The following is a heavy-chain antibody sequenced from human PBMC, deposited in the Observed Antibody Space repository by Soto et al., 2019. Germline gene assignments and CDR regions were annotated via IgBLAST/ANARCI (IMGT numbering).Heavy chain of an antibody. CDR2: ISGSGGST. J-gene: IGHJ6*02. V-gene: IGHV3-23*01. D-gene: IGHD3-16*01. Sequence: PGGSLRLSCAASGFTFSSYAMSWVRQAPGKGLEWVSAISGSGGSTYYADSVKGRFTISRDNSKNTLYLQMNSLRAEDTAVYYWENELRRYYDYAIDIWGQGTMVTVSS. CDR1: GFTFSSYA. CDR3: ENELRRYYDYAIDI.